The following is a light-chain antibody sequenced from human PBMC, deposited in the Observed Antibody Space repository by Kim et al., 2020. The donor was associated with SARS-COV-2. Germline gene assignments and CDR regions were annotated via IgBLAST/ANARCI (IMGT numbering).Light chain of an antibody. CDR1: QSVSSN. V-gene: IGKV3-15*01. CDR3: QQYNNWPLT. Sequence: VSPCEIATLSCVASQSVSSNLAWYQQKPGQAPRLLVYGASTRATGIPARFSGSGSGTEFTLTISSLQSEDFAVYYCQQYNNWPLTFGGGTKVDIK. J-gene: IGKJ4*01. CDR2: GAS.